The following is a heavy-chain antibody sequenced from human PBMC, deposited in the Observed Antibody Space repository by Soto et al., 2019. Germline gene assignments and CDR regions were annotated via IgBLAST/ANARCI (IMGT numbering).Heavy chain of an antibody. J-gene: IGHJ3*02. D-gene: IGHD1-1*01. CDR2: MSHSGGT. CDR3: ARVERGTATTVVDAFDI. Sequence: QEQLQQWGAGLLKPSETLSLTCAVYGGFVSSGNYYWSWIRQPPGKGLEWIGEMSHSGGTHFNPSRKSRVTISVDTSKNHFSLKVSSVTAADTALYYCARVERGTATTVVDAFDIWGPGTMVTVSS. V-gene: IGHV4-34*01. CDR1: GGFVSSGNYY.